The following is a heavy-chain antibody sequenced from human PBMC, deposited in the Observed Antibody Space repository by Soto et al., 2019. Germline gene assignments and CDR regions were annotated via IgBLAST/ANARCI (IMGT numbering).Heavy chain of an antibody. J-gene: IGHJ4*02. D-gene: IGHD6-13*01. CDR1: GFTFSSYA. CDR2: ISYDGSNK. CDR3: ARDLWKIAAAGLDY. V-gene: IGHV3-30-3*01. Sequence: GGSLRLSCAASGFTFSSYAMHWVRQAPGKGLEWVAVISYDGSNKYYADSVKGRFTISRDNSRNTLYLQMNSLRAEDTAVYYCARDLWKIAAAGLDYWGQGTLVTVSS.